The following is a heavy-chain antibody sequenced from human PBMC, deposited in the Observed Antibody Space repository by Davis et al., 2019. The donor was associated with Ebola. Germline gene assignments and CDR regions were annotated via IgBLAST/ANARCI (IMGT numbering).Heavy chain of an antibody. CDR2: ISWNSGSI. Sequence: GGSLRLSCAASGFTFADYAMHWVRQAPGKGLEWVSGISWNSGSIGYADSVKGRFTISRDNAKNFLYLQMNSLRAEDTALYYCAKDIQYSSYYYYGMDVWGQGTTVTVSS. J-gene: IGHJ6*02. CDR1: GFTFADYA. CDR3: AKDIQYSSYYYYGMDV. D-gene: IGHD6-6*01. V-gene: IGHV3-9*01.